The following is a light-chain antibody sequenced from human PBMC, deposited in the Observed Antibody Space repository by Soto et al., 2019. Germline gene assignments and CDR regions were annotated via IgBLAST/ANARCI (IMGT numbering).Light chain of an antibody. CDR2: EVS. Sequence: QSVLTQPPSASGAPGQSVTISCTGTSSDIGACIYVSWYQQHPGKAPKLMISEVSRRPSGVPERFSGSKSGNTASLTVSGLQADDEAHYYCSSYAGSNNFVFGTGTKVTVL. CDR3: SSYAGSNNFV. V-gene: IGLV2-8*01. J-gene: IGLJ1*01. CDR1: SSDIGACIY.